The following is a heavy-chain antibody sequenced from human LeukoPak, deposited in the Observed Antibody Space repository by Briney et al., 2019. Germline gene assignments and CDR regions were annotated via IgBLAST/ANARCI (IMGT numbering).Heavy chain of an antibody. J-gene: IGHJ4*02. D-gene: IGHD3-3*01. CDR3: ARDQYDFWSGPAFDY. Sequence: GGSLRLSCAASGFTFSSYWMHWVRQAPGKGLVWVSRINSDGSSTSYADSVKGRFTISRDNAKNTLYLQMSSLRAEDTAVYYCARDQYDFWSGPAFDYWGQGTLVTVSS. CDR1: GFTFSSYW. V-gene: IGHV3-74*01. CDR2: INSDGSST.